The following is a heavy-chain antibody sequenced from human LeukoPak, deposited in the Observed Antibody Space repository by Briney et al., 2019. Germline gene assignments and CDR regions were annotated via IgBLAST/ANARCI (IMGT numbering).Heavy chain of an antibody. CDR2: ISSSGTYI. Sequence: GGSLRLSCAASGFTFTSYSMNWVRQAPGKGLEWVSSISSSGTYIYYADSVKGRFTISRDNAKNSLYLQMNSLRAEDTAVYYCASPADYDSSVFAMWGQGTMITVSS. J-gene: IGHJ3*02. V-gene: IGHV3-21*01. CDR3: ASPADYDSSVFAM. D-gene: IGHD3-22*01. CDR1: GFTFTSYS.